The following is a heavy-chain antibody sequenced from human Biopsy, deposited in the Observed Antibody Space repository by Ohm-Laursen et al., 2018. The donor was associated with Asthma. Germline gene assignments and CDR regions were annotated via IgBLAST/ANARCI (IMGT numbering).Heavy chain of an antibody. V-gene: IGHV3-23*01. Sequence: SLRLSCAASGFTFGGYATTWVRQAPGKGLEWVSAISGGGGGTKYADSVKGRFTISRDNSKNTLSLQMSSLRAEDTALYYCAKDLSKAVGGSNDYYYGMDVWGQGTTVTVAS. J-gene: IGHJ6*02. D-gene: IGHD6-19*01. CDR1: GFTFGGYA. CDR2: ISGGGGGT. CDR3: AKDLSKAVGGSNDYYYGMDV.